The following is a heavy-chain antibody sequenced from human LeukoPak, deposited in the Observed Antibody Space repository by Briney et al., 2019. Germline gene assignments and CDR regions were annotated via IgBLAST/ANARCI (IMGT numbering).Heavy chain of an antibody. CDR2: ISTSDTTI. J-gene: IGHJ4*02. CDR3: ARGGGSSWCLDC. D-gene: IGHD6-13*01. CDR1: GFTFSSYK. V-gene: IGHV3-48*03. Sequence: GGSLRLSCAASGFTFSSYKMNWVRQAPGKGLEWVSYISTSDTTIYYAGSVKGRFTISRDNAKNSLYLQMNSLRVEDTAVYCCARGGGSSWCLDCWGQGTLVTVSS.